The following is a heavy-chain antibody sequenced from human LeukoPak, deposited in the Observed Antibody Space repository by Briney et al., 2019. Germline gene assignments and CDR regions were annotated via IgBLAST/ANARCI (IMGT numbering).Heavy chain of an antibody. CDR2: INPSGGST. J-gene: IGHJ4*02. CDR1: GYTFTGYY. V-gene: IGHV1-46*01. Sequence: ASVKVSCKASGYTFTGYYIHWVRQAPGQGLEWMGIINPSGGSTSYAQKFQGRVTMTRGTSTTTVYMELSSLRSEGTAVYYCARLGRTTSGEGLDYWGQGTLVTVSS. D-gene: IGHD2-2*01. CDR3: ARLGRTTSGEGLDY.